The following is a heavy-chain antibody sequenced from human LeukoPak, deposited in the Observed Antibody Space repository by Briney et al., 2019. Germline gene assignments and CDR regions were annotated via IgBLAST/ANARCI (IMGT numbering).Heavy chain of an antibody. CDR2: IETDGSST. J-gene: IGHJ5*02. Sequence: GGSLRLFCAASGFTFSSYWMHWVRQVPGKGLLWVARIETDGSSTAYADSVKGRFTISRDNAKNTLYLQMNSLRAEDTAVYYCARDRGHNWFDPWGQGTLVTVSS. CDR1: GFTFSSYW. V-gene: IGHV3-74*01. CDR3: ARDRGHNWFDP.